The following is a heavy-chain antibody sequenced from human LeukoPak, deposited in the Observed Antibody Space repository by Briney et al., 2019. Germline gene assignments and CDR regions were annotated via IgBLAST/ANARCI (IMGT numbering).Heavy chain of an antibody. CDR1: GYTFTGYY. V-gene: IGHV1-2*02. CDR2: INPNSGGT. D-gene: IGHD3-10*01. Sequence: GASVKVSRKASGYTFTGYYMHWVRQAPGQGLEWMGWINPNSGGTNYAQKFQGRVTMTRDTSISTAYMELSRLRSDDTAVYYCARTMVRGVKLSILDYWGQGTLVTVSS. CDR3: ARTMVRGVKLSILDY. J-gene: IGHJ4*02.